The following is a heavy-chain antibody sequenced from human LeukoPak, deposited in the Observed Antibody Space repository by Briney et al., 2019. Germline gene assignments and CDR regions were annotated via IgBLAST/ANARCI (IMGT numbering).Heavy chain of an antibody. D-gene: IGHD6-13*01. Sequence: GGSLRLSSAASGFTFRSYSMNWVPEAPGQGLKWVSSISTSSSYIYYADSVKGRFTISRDNAKNSLYLQMNSLRAEDTAVYYCARDRYGVAAEGSWFDPWGQGTLVTVSS. J-gene: IGHJ5*02. CDR2: ISTSSSYI. CDR3: ARDRYGVAAEGSWFDP. CDR1: GFTFRSYS. V-gene: IGHV3-21*01.